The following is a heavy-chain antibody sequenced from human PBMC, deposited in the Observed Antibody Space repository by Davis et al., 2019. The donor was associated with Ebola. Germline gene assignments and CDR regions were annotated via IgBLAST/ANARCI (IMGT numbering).Heavy chain of an antibody. CDR3: ARGWLRSGLDV. D-gene: IGHD5-12*01. CDR1: GDSVSGGSGA. V-gene: IGHV6-1*01. Sequence: HSQTLSLTCAISGDSVSGGSGAWNWIRQSPSRGLEWLGRTYYSSKWYDGYAESVKSRINISPDTAKNQFSLHLNSVTPEDTAVYYCARGWLRSGLDVWGKGAAVTVSS. CDR2: TYYSSKWYD. J-gene: IGHJ6*04.